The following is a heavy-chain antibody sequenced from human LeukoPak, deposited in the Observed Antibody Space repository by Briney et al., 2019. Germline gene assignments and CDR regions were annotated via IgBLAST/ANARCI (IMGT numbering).Heavy chain of an antibody. CDR2: IYSGGST. CDR3: ARHFGVITKGVYYYYYGMDV. CDR1: GFTVSSNY. V-gene: IGHV3-66*04. D-gene: IGHD3-3*01. Sequence: GGSLRLSCAASGFTVSSNYMSWVRQAPGKGLERVSVIYSGGSTYYADSVKGRFTISRDNSKNTLYLQMNSLRAEDTAVYYCARHFGVITKGVYYYYYGMDVWGQGTTVTVSS. J-gene: IGHJ6*02.